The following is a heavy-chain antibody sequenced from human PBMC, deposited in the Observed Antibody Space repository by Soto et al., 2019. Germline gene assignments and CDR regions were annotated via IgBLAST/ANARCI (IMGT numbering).Heavy chain of an antibody. CDR3: TRGQGNH. CDR2: MNPFSGNA. J-gene: IGHJ4*02. V-gene: IGHV1-8*01. Sequence: ASVKVSCKASGYTFTSYDFYWVRQATGQGLEWMGWMNPFSGNAVYTQKFQDRVTMTRDTSINTAYMEMSGLRSEDTAVYYCTRGQGNHWGQGSLVTVSS. CDR1: GYTFTSYD.